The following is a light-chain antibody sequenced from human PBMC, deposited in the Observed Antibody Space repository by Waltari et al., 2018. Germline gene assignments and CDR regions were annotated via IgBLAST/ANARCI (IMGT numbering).Light chain of an antibody. CDR1: DSDVGAYYF. Sequence: QSALTQPASVSGSPGQSITISCSGTDSDVGAYYFFSWYQQHPGNAPHLIIYEVRNRPSGISNRFSASKSGNTASLTISGLQAEDEADYYCSSYTTSSAPGVFGTGTRVTVL. CDR2: EVR. V-gene: IGLV2-14*01. CDR3: SSYTTSSAPGV. J-gene: IGLJ1*01.